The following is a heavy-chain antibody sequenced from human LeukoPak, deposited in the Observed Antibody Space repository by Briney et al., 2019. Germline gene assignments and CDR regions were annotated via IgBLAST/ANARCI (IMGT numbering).Heavy chain of an antibody. CDR2: ISSSGGST. D-gene: IGHD2-15*01. J-gene: IGHJ4*02. Sequence: GGSLRLSCAASGFIFSSYAMSWVRQAPGKGLEWVSAISSSGGSTYYADSVKGGFTISRDNAKNTLYLQMNSLRAEDTAVYYCAKGYCSGGSCYSGLFDYWGQGTLVTVSS. CDR1: GFIFSSYA. V-gene: IGHV3-23*01. CDR3: AKGYCSGGSCYSGLFDY.